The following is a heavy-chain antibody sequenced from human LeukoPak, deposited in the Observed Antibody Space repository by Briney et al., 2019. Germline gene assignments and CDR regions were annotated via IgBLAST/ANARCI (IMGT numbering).Heavy chain of an antibody. CDR3: ARENYDSSGYQEFDY. J-gene: IGHJ4*02. CDR1: GGSFSGYY. CDR2: INHSGST. D-gene: IGHD3-22*01. Sequence: PSETLSLTCAVYGGSFSGYYWSWIRQPPGKGLEWIGEINHSGSTNYNPSLKSRVTMSVDTSKNQFSLKLSSVTAADTAVYYCARENYDSSGYQEFDYWGQGTLVTVSS. V-gene: IGHV4-34*01.